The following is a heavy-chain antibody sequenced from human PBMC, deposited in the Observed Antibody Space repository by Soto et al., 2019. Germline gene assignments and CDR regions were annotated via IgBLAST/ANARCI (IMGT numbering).Heavy chain of an antibody. Sequence: QVQLVQSGAEVKKPGASVKVSCKASGYTFTSYGISWVRQAPGQGLEWMGWISAYNGNTNYAQKLQGRVTMTTDTSTSTGYMELRSLKSDDTAVYYCARNLGYSYGRGLKCYFDYWGQGTLVTVSS. CDR2: ISAYNGNT. CDR3: ARNLGYSYGRGLKCYFDY. J-gene: IGHJ4*02. D-gene: IGHD5-18*01. V-gene: IGHV1-18*01. CDR1: GYTFTSYG.